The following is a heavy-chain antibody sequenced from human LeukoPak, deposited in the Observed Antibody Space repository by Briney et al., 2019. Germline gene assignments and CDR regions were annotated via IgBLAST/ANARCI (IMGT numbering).Heavy chain of an antibody. Sequence: GGSLRLSCAASGFTFDDYGMSWVRQAPGKGLEWVSGINWNGGSTGYADSVKGRFTISRDNAKDSLYLQMNSLRAEDTALYYCARGLIEHYYFDYWGQGTLVTVSS. CDR2: INWNGGST. CDR1: GFTFDDYG. V-gene: IGHV3-20*04. J-gene: IGHJ4*02. D-gene: IGHD3-16*01. CDR3: ARGLIEHYYFDY.